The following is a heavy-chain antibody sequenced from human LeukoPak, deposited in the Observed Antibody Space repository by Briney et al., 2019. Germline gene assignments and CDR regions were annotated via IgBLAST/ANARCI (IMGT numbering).Heavy chain of an antibody. CDR2: ISSSGSTI. Sequence: GGSLRLSCAASGFTFSSYEMNWVRQAPGKGLEWVSYISSSGSTIYYADSVKGRFTISRDNAKNSLYLQMNSLRAEDTAVYYCASNDDSRGYRLFDYWGQGTLVTVSS. CDR3: ASNDDSRGYRLFDY. D-gene: IGHD3-22*01. V-gene: IGHV3-48*03. CDR1: GFTFSSYE. J-gene: IGHJ4*02.